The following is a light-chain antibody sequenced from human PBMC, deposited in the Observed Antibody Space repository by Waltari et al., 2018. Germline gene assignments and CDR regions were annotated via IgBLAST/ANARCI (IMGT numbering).Light chain of an antibody. CDR3: FSYTRSITFV. V-gene: IGLV2-23*02. CDR1: TNHVGNNKL. J-gene: IGLJ2*01. CDR2: EVS. Sequence: HSALTQPASVSGSPGQSITPSGSGTTNHVGNNKLVSWYQQHPGRIPKLIIYEVSERPSGVSDRFSGSKSGNTASLTISGLQPDDEADYYCFSYTRSITFVFGGGTKLTVL.